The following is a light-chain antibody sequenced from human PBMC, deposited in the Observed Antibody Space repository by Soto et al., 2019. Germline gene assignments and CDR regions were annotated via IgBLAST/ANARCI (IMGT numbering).Light chain of an antibody. Sequence: DIVLTQSPATLSLSPGERATLSCRASQSISSSYLAWFQQKPGQAPRLLIYDASTRATGIPARFSGSGSGTDFTLTISGLQSEDFAVYYCQQYNNWPQTFGQGTKVDIK. CDR1: QSISSSY. CDR3: QQYNNWPQT. CDR2: DAS. V-gene: IGKV3-15*01. J-gene: IGKJ1*01.